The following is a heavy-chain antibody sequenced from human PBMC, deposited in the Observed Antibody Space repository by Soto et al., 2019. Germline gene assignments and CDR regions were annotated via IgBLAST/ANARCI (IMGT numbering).Heavy chain of an antibody. V-gene: IGHV4-59*01. Sequence: SETLSLTCTVSGGSISSYYWSWIRQPPGKGLEWIGYIYYSGSTNYNPSLKSRVTISVDTSKNQFSLKLSSVTAADTAVYYCARATGGSYYDILTGRSIKPSHYYGMDVWGQGTTVTVSS. CDR3: ARATGGSYYDILTGRSIKPSHYYGMDV. D-gene: IGHD3-9*01. CDR1: GGSISSYY. J-gene: IGHJ6*02. CDR2: IYYSGST.